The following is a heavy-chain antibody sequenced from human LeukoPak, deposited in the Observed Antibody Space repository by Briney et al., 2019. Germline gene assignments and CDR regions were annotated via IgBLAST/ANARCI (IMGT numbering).Heavy chain of an antibody. D-gene: IGHD2-2*02. V-gene: IGHV3-30*18. Sequence: PGRSLRLSCAASGFTFSTSGMHWVRQAPGKGLEWVAVISYDGSNKYYADSVKGRFTISRDNSKNTLYLQMNSLRAEDTAVYYCAKAPIPSYPSSLDYWGQGTLVTVSS. J-gene: IGHJ4*02. CDR3: AKAPIPSYPSSLDY. CDR2: ISYDGSNK. CDR1: GFTFSTSG.